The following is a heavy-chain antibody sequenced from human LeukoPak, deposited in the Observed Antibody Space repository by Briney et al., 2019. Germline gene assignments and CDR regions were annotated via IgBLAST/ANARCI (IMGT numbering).Heavy chain of an antibody. Sequence: SETLSLTCTASGCAISSSSYYWGWIRQPPGKALPRVGTIYYSGPTYYNQSLKSRNSISVDTSKTQFSLRLTSVTATDTAVYYCARQGDGGRAFDYWGQGILVTVSS. D-gene: IGHD4-23*01. CDR1: GCAISSSSYY. CDR2: IYYSGPT. CDR3: ARQGDGGRAFDY. V-gene: IGHV4-39*01. J-gene: IGHJ4*02.